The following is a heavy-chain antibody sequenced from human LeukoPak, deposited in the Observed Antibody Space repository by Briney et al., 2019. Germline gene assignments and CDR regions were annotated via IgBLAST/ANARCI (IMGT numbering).Heavy chain of an antibody. J-gene: IGHJ1*01. D-gene: IGHD6-19*01. Sequence: ASVTVSCKASGYTFTSYYMHWVRQAPGQGLEWMGIINPSGGSTSYAQKFQGRVTMTRDTSTSTVYMELSSLRSEDTAVYYCARSATLRAVAGTLYYFQHWGQGTLVTVSS. V-gene: IGHV1-46*01. CDR2: INPSGGST. CDR3: ARSATLRAVAGTLYYFQH. CDR1: GYTFTSYY.